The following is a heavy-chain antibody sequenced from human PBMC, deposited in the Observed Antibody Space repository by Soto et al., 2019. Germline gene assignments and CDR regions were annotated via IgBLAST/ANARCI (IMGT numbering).Heavy chain of an antibody. CDR3: AGHKYYYYGMDV. V-gene: IGHV3-33*01. Sequence: GGSLRLSCAASGFTFSSYGLHWVRQAPGKGLEWVAVIWYDGSNKYYADSVKGRFTISRDNSKNTLYLQMNSLRAEDTAVHYCAGHKYYYYGMDVWGQGTTVTVSS. CDR2: IWYDGSNK. CDR1: GFTFSSYG. J-gene: IGHJ6*02.